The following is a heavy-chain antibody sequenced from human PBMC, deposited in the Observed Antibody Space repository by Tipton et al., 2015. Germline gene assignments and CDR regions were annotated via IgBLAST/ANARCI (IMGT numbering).Heavy chain of an antibody. CDR2: ISHGGNT. J-gene: IGHJ4*02. Sequence: TLSLTCTVSGGSVSSGTYYWSWIRQPPGKGLEWIGTISHGGNTFYNPSLKSRVTISADTSKNQFSLRLSSVTAADTAVYYCACQDYDSLTRDYQTVDYWGQGTLVTVSS. D-gene: IGHD3-9*01. CDR1: GGSVSSGTYY. CDR3: ACQDYDSLTRDYQTVDY. V-gene: IGHV4-39*07.